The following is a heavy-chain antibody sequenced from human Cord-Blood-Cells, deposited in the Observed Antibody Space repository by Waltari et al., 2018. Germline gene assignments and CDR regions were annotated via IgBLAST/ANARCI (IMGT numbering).Heavy chain of an antibody. D-gene: IGHD6-19*01. V-gene: IGHV1-2*02. J-gene: IGHJ4*02. Sequence: QVQLVQSGAEVKKPGASVKVSCKASGYTFTGYYMNWVRQAPGQGLEWMGGINPNSGGTNYAQKFRGRVTMTRDTSISTAYMELSRLRSDDTAVYYCARDAVAGTEDFDYWGQGTLVTVSS. CDR1: GYTFTGYY. CDR2: INPNSGGT. CDR3: ARDAVAGTEDFDY.